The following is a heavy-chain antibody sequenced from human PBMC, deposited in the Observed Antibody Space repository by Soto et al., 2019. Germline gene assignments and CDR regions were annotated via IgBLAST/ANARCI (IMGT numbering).Heavy chain of an antibody. CDR3: ANIQAERYSGKLLDY. J-gene: IGHJ4*02. D-gene: IGHD1-26*01. Sequence: GSLRLSCAASVLTVSSGAMSWGRQAPGKGLEWVSAIIGIGVSTYYAYSVKGRFTISRDNSKNTLYLQMNSLRAEDTAVYYCANIQAERYSGKLLDYWGQGILVTVYS. CDR2: IIGIGVST. V-gene: IGHV3-23*01. CDR1: VLTVSSGA.